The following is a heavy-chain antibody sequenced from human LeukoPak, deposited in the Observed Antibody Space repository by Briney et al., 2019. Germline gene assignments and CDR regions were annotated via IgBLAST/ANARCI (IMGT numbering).Heavy chain of an antibody. V-gene: IGHV3-7*01. CDR3: ARGGES. Sequence: GGSLRLSCAASGFTFSTSWMSWVRQAPGKGLEWVANIRKDGSDIHYVDSVKGRFTISRDNAKNSLYLQMNSLRAEDTAVYYCARGGESWGQGTLVTVSS. D-gene: IGHD3-16*01. J-gene: IGHJ5*02. CDR1: GFTFSTSW. CDR2: IRKDGSDI.